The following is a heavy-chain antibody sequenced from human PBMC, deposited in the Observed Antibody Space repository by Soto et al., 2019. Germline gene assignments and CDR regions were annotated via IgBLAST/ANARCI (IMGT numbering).Heavy chain of an antibody. CDR3: ARDGNYYGSGSYYSGRRYYYYGMDV. CDR2: INPNSGGT. D-gene: IGHD3-10*01. J-gene: IGHJ6*02. V-gene: IGHV1-2*02. Sequence: GASVKVSCKASGYTFTGYYMHWVRQAPGQGLEWMGWINPNSGGTNYAQKFQGRVTMARDTSISTAYMELSRLRSDDTAVYYCARDGNYYGSGSYYSGRRYYYYGMDVWGQGTTVTVS. CDR1: GYTFTGYY.